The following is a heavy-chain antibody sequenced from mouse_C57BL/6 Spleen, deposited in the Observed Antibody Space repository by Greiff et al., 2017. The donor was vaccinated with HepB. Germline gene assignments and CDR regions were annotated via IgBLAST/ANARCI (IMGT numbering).Heavy chain of an antibody. J-gene: IGHJ3*01. D-gene: IGHD2-2*01. Sequence: VQLKESGGGLVKPGGSLKLSCAASGFTFSSYTMSWVRQTPEKRLEWVATISGGGGNTYYPDSVKGRFTISRDNATNTLYLQMSSLWSEDTALYYCARRLSTMVTTGFAYWGQGTLVTVSA. CDR1: GFTFSSYT. CDR2: ISGGGGNT. V-gene: IGHV5-9*01. CDR3: ARRLSTMVTTGFAY.